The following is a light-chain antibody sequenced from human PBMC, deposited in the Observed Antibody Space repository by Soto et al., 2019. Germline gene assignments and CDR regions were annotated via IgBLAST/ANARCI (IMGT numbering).Light chain of an antibody. J-gene: IGKJ3*01. CDR1: QSISTGS. Sequence: EIVLTQSPGTLSLSPGERATLNCRASQSISTGSLAWYRQKPGQAPRLLIYGAFNRATGIPDRFSGGGSGTDFTLTINSLEPEDFAVYYCQQRNNWPKFTFGPGTKVDIK. CDR2: GAF. V-gene: IGKV3D-20*02. CDR3: QQRNNWPKFT.